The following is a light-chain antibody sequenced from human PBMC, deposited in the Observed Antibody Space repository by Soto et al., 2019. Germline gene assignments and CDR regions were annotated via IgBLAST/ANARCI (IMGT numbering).Light chain of an antibody. CDR3: QQYGSSRT. CDR2: GAS. CDR1: QSVSSSY. V-gene: IGKV3-20*01. J-gene: IGKJ1*01. Sequence: EIVLTQSPGTLSLSPGERATLSCRASQSVSSSYLAWYQQKPGQAPRLLIYGASSRATGIPDRFSGSGSGTDFTRTISRLEPEDFAVCYCQQYGSSRTFGQGTKVDNK.